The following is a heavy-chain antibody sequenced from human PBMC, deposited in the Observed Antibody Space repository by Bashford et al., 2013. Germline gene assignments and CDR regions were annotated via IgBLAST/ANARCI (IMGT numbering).Heavy chain of an antibody. V-gene: IGHV1-8*01. Sequence: ASVKVSCKASGYTFTNYDIKWVRQATGQGLEYMGWMNPNSGSTDYAQKFQGRVTMTRNTSTTTAYMELRSLTSEDTAMYYCARGTHVYGDPTLDYWGQGAWSPSPQ. CDR1: GYTFTNYD. CDR3: ARGTHVYGDPTLDY. J-gene: IGHJ4*02. D-gene: IGHD4-17*01. CDR2: MNPNSGST.